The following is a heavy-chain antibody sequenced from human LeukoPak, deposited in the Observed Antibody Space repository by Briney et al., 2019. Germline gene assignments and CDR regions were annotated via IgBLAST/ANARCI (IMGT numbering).Heavy chain of an antibody. J-gene: IGHJ5*02. V-gene: IGHV1-18*01. CDR2: ISAYNGNT. Sequence: ASVKVSCKASGYTFTSYGISWVRQAPGQGLEWMGWISAYNGNTNYAQKLQGRVTMTTDTSTSTAYMELRSLRSDDTAVYYCARADCSSTSCYGGRNWFDPWGQGTLVTVSS. CDR3: ARADCSSTSCYGGRNWFDP. D-gene: IGHD2-2*01. CDR1: GYTFTSYG.